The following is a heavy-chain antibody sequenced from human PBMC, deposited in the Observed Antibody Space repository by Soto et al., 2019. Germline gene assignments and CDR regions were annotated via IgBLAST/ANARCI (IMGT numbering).Heavy chain of an antibody. CDR3: AREALGYCSGGRCPYFDY. CDR2: IIPIFGTA. V-gene: IGHV1-69*13. Sequence: SVKVSCKASGGTFSSYAISWVRQAPGQGLEWMGGIIPIFGTANYAQKFQGRVTITADESTSTAYMELSSLRSEDTAVYYCAREALGYCSGGRCPYFDYWGQGTLVTVSS. D-gene: IGHD2-15*01. CDR1: GGTFSSYA. J-gene: IGHJ4*02.